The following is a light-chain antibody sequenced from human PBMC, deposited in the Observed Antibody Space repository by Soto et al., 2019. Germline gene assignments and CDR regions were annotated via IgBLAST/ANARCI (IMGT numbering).Light chain of an antibody. V-gene: IGKV1-27*01. Sequence: DIQMTQSPSSLSASVGDRVTITCRASQGISNYLAWYQQKPGKVPKLLIYAASTLQSGVPSRFSGSCSGTDFTLNIRRLQHEDVAAYYCQKYNSAPWTFGQGTKVEIK. CDR2: AAS. CDR1: QGISNY. CDR3: QKYNSAPWT. J-gene: IGKJ1*01.